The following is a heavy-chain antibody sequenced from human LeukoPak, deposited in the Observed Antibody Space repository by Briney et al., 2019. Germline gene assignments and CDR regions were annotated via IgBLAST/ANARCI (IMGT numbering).Heavy chain of an antibody. J-gene: IGHJ4*02. D-gene: IGHD2-8*01. CDR3: AREWWILYYLTETYYFDY. CDR2: INPNSGGT. V-gene: IGHV1-2*02. Sequence: ASVKVSCKASEYTFTGYYMHWVRQAPGQGLEWMGWINPNSGGTNYAQKFQGRVTMTRDTSISTAYMELSRLRSDDTAVYYCAREWWILYYLTETYYFDYWGQGTLVTVSS. CDR1: EYTFTGYY.